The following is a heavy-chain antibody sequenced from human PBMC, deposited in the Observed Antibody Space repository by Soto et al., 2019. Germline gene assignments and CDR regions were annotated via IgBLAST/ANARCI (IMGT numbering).Heavy chain of an antibody. CDR1: GGTFSSYA. J-gene: IGHJ3*02. CDR2: IIPIFGTA. D-gene: IGHD1-26*01. CDR3: ASRESIVGATNAFDI. V-gene: IGHV1-69*13. Sequence: SVKVSCKASGGTFSSYAISWVRQAPGQGLEWMGGIIPIFGTANYAQKFQGRVTITADESTSTAYMELSSLRSEDTAVYYCASRESIVGATNAFDIWGQGTMVTVSS.